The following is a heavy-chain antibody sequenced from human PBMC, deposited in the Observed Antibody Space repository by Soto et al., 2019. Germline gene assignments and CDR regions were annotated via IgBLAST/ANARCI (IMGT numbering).Heavy chain of an antibody. D-gene: IGHD6-25*01. Sequence: GGSLRLSCAASGFTFSNYAMSWVRQAPGRGLEWVSAITGSGGNTFHADSVKGRFTISRDNSKTTLFLQMNRLGADDTAVYYCAKGSASGSPYYFDFWGQGTLVTVSS. CDR2: ITGSGGNT. J-gene: IGHJ4*02. CDR1: GFTFSNYA. V-gene: IGHV3-23*01. CDR3: AKGSASGSPYYFDF.